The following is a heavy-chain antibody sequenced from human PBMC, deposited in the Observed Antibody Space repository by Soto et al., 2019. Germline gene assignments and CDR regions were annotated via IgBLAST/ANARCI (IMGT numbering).Heavy chain of an antibody. CDR3: ARGGGVGVAGSAAFDM. D-gene: IGHD3-3*01. CDR2: INPATGAA. Sequence: QLHLVQSGAVVKKPGASVTVSCSASGYPVTAYYMHWVRQAPGRGLEWMGGINPATGAAKYTQTSHVRVNMTRDTSTSTVFMELSGLTSEDTAVFYCARGGGVGVAGSAAFDMWGQGTLVTVSS. CDR1: GYPVTAYY. J-gene: IGHJ3*02. V-gene: IGHV1-2*02.